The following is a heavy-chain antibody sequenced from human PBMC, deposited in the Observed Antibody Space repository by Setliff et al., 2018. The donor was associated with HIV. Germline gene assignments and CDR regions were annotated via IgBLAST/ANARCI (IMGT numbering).Heavy chain of an antibody. CDR3: ARASSFFDTTGYFYDPSFDS. D-gene: IGHD3-22*01. V-gene: IGHV4-39*07. Sequence: PLETLSLTCTVSGVSISSSVYYWGWIRQSPGKGLEWIGAISYTVTTYYNRSLKRRVTISADTSKNRFSLRLRSVTAADTALYYCARASSFFDTTGYFYDPSFDSWGQGTLVTVSS. J-gene: IGHJ4*02. CDR2: ISYTVTT. CDR1: GVSISSSVYY.